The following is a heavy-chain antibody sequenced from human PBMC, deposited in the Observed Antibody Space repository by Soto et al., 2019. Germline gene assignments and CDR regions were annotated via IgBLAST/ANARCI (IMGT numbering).Heavy chain of an antibody. Sequence: QITLKESGPTLVKPTQTLTLTCTFSGFSLSTSAVGVGWIRQPPGKALEWLAIIYWDDDKRYSPSLKSRLTSTPDPTKNQVVLTLTNMDPVDTATYFCAHRRSGISPFDYWGQGTLVTVSS. CDR1: GFSLSTSAVG. J-gene: IGHJ4*02. D-gene: IGHD3-3*02. CDR3: AHRRSGISPFDY. V-gene: IGHV2-5*02. CDR2: IYWDDDK.